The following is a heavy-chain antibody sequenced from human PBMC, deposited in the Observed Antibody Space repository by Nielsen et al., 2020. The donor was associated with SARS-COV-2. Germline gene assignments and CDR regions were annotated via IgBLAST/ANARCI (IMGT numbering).Heavy chain of an antibody. D-gene: IGHD1-1*01. CDR1: GFTFSNSW. V-gene: IGHV3-74*01. CDR3: TNWNDGY. J-gene: IGHJ4*02. Sequence: GGSLRLSCAASGFTFSNSWMHWVRQAPGKWLFLVSRISPDGDIVNYADSVRGRFTTSRDNAKNTLYLQMNSLRAEDTAVYFCTNWNDGYWGQGTPVTVSS. CDR2: ISPDGDIV.